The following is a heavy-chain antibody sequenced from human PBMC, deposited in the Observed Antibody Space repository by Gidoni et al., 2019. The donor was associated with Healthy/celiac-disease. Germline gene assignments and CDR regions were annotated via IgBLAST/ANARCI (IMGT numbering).Heavy chain of an antibody. Sequence: QVQLVESGGGVIQPGRSLRLSCAASGFTFSSYAMHWVRQAPGKGLEWVAVISYDGSNKYYADSVKGRFTISRDNSKNTLYLQMNSLRAEDTAVYYCARDRGPYSSGWHFDYWGQGTLVTVSS. CDR2: ISYDGSNK. V-gene: IGHV3-30*01. CDR3: ARDRGPYSSGWHFDY. J-gene: IGHJ4*02. CDR1: GFTFSSYA. D-gene: IGHD6-19*01.